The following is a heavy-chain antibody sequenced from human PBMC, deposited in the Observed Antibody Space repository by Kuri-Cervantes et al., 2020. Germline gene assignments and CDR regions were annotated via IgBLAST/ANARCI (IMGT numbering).Heavy chain of an antibody. Sequence: SETLSLTCTVSGGSISSSSYYWGWIRQPPGKGLEWIGSIYYSGSTYYNPSLKSRVTISVDTSKNQFSLKLSSVTAADTAAYYCARHRLEWGSGSRYYYGMDVWGQGTTVTVSS. CDR1: GGSISSSSYY. J-gene: IGHJ6*02. CDR2: IYYSGST. D-gene: IGHD3-10*01. CDR3: ARHRLEWGSGSRYYYGMDV. V-gene: IGHV4-39*01.